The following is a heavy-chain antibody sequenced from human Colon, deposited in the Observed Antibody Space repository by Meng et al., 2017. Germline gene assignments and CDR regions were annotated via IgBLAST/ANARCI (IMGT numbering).Heavy chain of an antibody. V-gene: IGHV3-48*03. CDR2: ISSSGSTI. D-gene: IGHD2-2*01. Sequence: GESLKISCAASGFTFSSYEMNWVRQAPGKGLEWVSYISSSGSTIYYADSVKGRFTISRDNAKNSLYLQMNSLRAEDTAVYYGARAEVHTYGSSTSCYGPSYFDYWGQGTLVTVSS. CDR1: GFTFSSYE. J-gene: IGHJ4*02. CDR3: ARAEVHTYGSSTSCYGPSYFDY.